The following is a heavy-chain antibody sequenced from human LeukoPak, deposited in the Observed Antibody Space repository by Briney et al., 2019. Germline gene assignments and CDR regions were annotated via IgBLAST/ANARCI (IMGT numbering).Heavy chain of an antibody. J-gene: IGHJ4*02. CDR2: ISSSSSYI. V-gene: IGHV3-21*01. CDR1: GFTFSSYS. Sequence: PGGSLRLSCAASGFTFSSYSMNWVRQAPGKGLEWVSSISSSSSYIYYADSVKGRLTISRDNAKNSLYLQMNSLRAEDTAVYYCARDYGDYAHFDYWGQGTLVTVSS. D-gene: IGHD4-17*01. CDR3: ARDYGDYAHFDY.